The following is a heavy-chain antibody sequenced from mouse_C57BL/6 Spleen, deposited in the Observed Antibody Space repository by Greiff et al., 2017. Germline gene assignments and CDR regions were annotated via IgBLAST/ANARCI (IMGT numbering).Heavy chain of an antibody. CDR3: ASLYYDYYYAMDY. V-gene: IGHV1-81*01. CDR1: GYTFTSYG. J-gene: IGHJ4*01. Sequence: QVQLQQSGAELARPGASVKLSCKASGYTFTSYGISWVKQRPGQGLEWIGEIYPRSGNTYYNEKFKGKATLTADKSSSTAYMELRSLTSEDSAVYFCASLYYDYYYAMDYWGQGTSATVSS. CDR2: IYPRSGNT. D-gene: IGHD2-4*01.